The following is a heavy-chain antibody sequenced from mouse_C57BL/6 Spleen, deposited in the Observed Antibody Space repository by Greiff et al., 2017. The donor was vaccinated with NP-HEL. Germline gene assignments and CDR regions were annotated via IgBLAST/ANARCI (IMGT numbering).Heavy chain of an antibody. D-gene: IGHD2-1*01. CDR1: GYTFTSYW. Sequence: VQLQQPGAELVRPGASVKVSCKASGYTFTSYWMHWVKQRPGQGLEWIGRIHPSDSDTNYNQKFKGKATLTVDKSSSTAYMQLSSLTSEDSAVYYCAYYGNAAWLAYWGQGTLVTVSA. J-gene: IGHJ3*01. CDR2: IHPSDSDT. CDR3: AYYGNAAWLAY. V-gene: IGHV1-74*01.